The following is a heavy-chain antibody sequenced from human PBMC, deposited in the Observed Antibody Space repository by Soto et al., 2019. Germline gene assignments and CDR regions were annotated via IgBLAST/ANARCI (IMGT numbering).Heavy chain of an antibody. D-gene: IGHD4-17*01. CDR3: ARVRTTVVTGWNAFDI. J-gene: IGHJ3*02. CDR2: IFYSGST. Sequence: SETLSLTCPVSGGSISSSSYYWGWIRQPPGKGLEWIGSIFYSGSTYYNPSLKSRVTITRDTSASTAYMELSSLRSEDTAVYYCARVRTTVVTGWNAFDIWGQGTMVTVSS. CDR1: GGSISSSSYY. V-gene: IGHV4-39*01.